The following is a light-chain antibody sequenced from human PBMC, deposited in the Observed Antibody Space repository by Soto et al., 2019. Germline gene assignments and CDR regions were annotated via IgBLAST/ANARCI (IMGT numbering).Light chain of an antibody. CDR3: SSDKTTTTYV. CDR1: SSDVGRYNY. CDR2: DVS. J-gene: IGLJ1*01. V-gene: IGLV2-14*01. Sequence: QSALTQPASVSGSPGQSITISCTGTSSDVGRYNYVSWYQHHPGTAPRLMIYDVSHRPAGVSNRFSGSKSGNTASLTISGLQAEDAAYYYCSSDKTTTTYVFGSGTKLTVL.